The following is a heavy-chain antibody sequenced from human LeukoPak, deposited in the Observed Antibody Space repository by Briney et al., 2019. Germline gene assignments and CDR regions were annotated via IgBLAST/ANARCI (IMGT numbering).Heavy chain of an antibody. V-gene: IGHV4-31*03. CDR2: IYYSGST. D-gene: IGHD1-26*01. J-gene: IGHJ5*02. Sequence: PSQTLSLTCTVSGGSISSGGYYWSWIRQHPGKGLEWIGYIYYSGSTYYNPSLKSRVTISVDTSKNQFSLKLSSVTAADTAVYYCARGIVGSSGWFDPWGQGTLVTVSS. CDR3: ARGIVGSSGWFDP. CDR1: GGSISSGGYY.